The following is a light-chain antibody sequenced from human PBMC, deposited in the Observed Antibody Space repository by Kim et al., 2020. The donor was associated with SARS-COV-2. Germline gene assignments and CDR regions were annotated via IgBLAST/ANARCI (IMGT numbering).Light chain of an antibody. CDR2: GNS. J-gene: IGLJ1*01. CDR1: RSNIGAGYD. CDR3: QSYDSSLSGSGV. V-gene: IGLV1-40*01. Sequence: VTIYCTGSRSNIGAGYDVHWYQQLPGTAPKLLIYGNSNRPSGVPDRFSGSKSGTSAYLAITGLQAEDEADYYCQSYDSSLSGSGVFGTGTKVTVL.